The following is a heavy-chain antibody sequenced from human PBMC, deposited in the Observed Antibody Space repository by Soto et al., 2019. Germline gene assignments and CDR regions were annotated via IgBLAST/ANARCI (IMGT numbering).Heavy chain of an antibody. J-gene: IGHJ5*02. CDR1: GYTFTGYY. Sequence: ASVKVSCKASGYTFTGYYMHWVRQAPGQGLEWMGWINPNSGGTNYAQKFQGRVTMTRDTSISTAYMELSRLRSDDTAVYYCARVVVPAAIWFDPWGQGTLVTVPQ. CDR3: ARVVVPAAIWFDP. D-gene: IGHD2-2*01. V-gene: IGHV1-2*02. CDR2: INPNSGGT.